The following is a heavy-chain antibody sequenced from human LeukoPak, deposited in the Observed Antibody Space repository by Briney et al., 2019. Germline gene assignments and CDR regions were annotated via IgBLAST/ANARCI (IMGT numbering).Heavy chain of an antibody. CDR1: GYTFTSYD. D-gene: IGHD1-26*01. CDR2: MNPNSGNT. V-gene: IGHV1-8*01. Sequence: GASVKVSCKASGYTFTSYDINWVRQATGQGLEWMGWMNPNSGNTGYAQKFQGRVTMTRNTSISTVNMELSSLTSEDTAVYYCARGHSGWELLFDRWGQGTLVTVSS. J-gene: IGHJ4*02. CDR3: ARGHSGWELLFDR.